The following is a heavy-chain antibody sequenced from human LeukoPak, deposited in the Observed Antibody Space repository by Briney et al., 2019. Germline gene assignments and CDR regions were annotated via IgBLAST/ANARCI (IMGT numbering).Heavy chain of an antibody. J-gene: IGHJ4*02. V-gene: IGHV3-23*01. D-gene: IGHD6-6*01. CDR2: VSGSGGST. Sequence: EGSLRLSCAASGFTFSSYAMSWVRQAPGKGLEWVSAVSGSGGSTYYADSVKGRFTISRDNSKNTLYLQMNSLRAEDTAVYYCAKSMAAASPGYWGQGTLVTVSS. CDR3: AKSMAAASPGY. CDR1: GFTFSSYA.